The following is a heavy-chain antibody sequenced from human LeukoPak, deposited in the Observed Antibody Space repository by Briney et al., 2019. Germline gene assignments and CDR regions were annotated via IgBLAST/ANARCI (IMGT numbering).Heavy chain of an antibody. V-gene: IGHV4-4*07. J-gene: IGHJ6*03. CDR1: GGSFGNHF. Sequence: SETLSLTCSVSGGSFGNHFWSWVRHPAGKGLEGIGRIYPSGNTNYNPSLKSRVTLSVDTSKTQFYLSLSSVTAADTAVYYCAREDSGSYYNFYYFYMDVWGKGTTVTISS. D-gene: IGHD3-10*01. CDR3: AREDSGSYYNFYYFYMDV. CDR2: IYPSGNT.